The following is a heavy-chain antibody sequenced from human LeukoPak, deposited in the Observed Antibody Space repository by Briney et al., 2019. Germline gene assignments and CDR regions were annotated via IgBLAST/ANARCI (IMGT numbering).Heavy chain of an antibody. Sequence: GESLKISCQGSGYSFTTYWIGWVRQMPGKGLEWMGIIYPGDSDTRYSPSFQGQVTLSADKSISTAYLQWSSLKASDTAMYYCARGSIAGATRNYFDYWGQGTLVTVSS. CDR1: GYSFTTYW. V-gene: IGHV5-51*01. J-gene: IGHJ4*02. D-gene: IGHD1-26*01. CDR2: IYPGDSDT. CDR3: ARGSIAGATRNYFDY.